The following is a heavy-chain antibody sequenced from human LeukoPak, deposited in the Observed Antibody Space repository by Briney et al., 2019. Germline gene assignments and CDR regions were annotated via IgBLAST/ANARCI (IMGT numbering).Heavy chain of an antibody. CDR3: VKDSKRWKTYYYESGSHYFDY. CDR1: GFIFSSYV. V-gene: IGHV3-30*02. CDR2: IRCDGSNK. J-gene: IGHJ4*02. Sequence: TGGSLRLSCAVSGFIFSSYVMHWVRQAPGKGLEWVAFIRCDGSNKYYADSVKGRFTISRDNSKNTLYLQMNSLRAEDTAVYYCVKDSKRWKTYYYESGSHYFDYWGQGTRVTVSS. D-gene: IGHD3-10*01.